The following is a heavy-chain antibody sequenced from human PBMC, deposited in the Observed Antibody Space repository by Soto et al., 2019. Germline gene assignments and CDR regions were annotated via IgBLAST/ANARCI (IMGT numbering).Heavy chain of an antibody. D-gene: IGHD2-21*02. Sequence: QVQLVQSGAEVKKPGASVKVSCKASGYTFTNYGISWVRQAPGQGLEWMGWISAYNGNINYAQKLQGRVTMTTATSTSTAYMELRSLRSDDPAMYYCASSYCGGNCYSNLPLDSYYYGMDVWGQGTTVTVSS. CDR2: ISAYNGNI. CDR1: GYTFTNYG. V-gene: IGHV1-18*01. J-gene: IGHJ6*02. CDR3: ASSYCGGNCYSNLPLDSYYYGMDV.